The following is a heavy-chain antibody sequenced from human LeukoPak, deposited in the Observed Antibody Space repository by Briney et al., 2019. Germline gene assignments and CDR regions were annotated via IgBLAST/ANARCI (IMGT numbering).Heavy chain of an antibody. CDR2: ISGSGGST. CDR1: GFTFSSYA. V-gene: IGHV3-23*01. D-gene: IGHD1-26*01. Sequence: PGGSLRLSCAASGFTFSSYAMSWVRQAPGKGLEWVSAISGSGGSTYYADSVKGRFTISRDNSKNALYLQMNSLRAEDTAVYYCAKVGPQEGARGHYSGIYREFDYWGQGTLVTVSS. CDR3: AKVGPQEGARGHYSGIYREFDY. J-gene: IGHJ4*02.